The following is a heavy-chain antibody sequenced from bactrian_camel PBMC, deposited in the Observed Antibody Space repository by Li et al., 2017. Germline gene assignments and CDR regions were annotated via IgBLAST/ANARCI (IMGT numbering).Heavy chain of an antibody. CDR3: AADSVNLQLARFYTY. V-gene: IGHV3S53*01. J-gene: IGHJ4*01. CDR1: GYRYRIVS. Sequence: HVQLVESGGGSVQSGDSLTLLCSAPGYRYRIVSMAWFRQGPGQYREGIAAVDEDNTITYRDSVKGRFIITKDNAKNTLNLQMNDLKPEDTAIYYCAADSVNLQLARFYTYWGQGTQVTVS. D-gene: IGHD7*01. CDR2: VDEDNTI.